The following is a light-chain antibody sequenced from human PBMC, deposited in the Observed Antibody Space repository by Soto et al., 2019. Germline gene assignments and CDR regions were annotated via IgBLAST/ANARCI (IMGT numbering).Light chain of an antibody. J-gene: IGLJ1*01. Sequence: QSVLTQPPSVSAAPGQKVTISCSGISSNIGNNYVSWYQQLPGTAPKLLIYENNKRPSGIPDRFSGSKSGTSATLGITGLQTGDEADYYCGTWDSSLSAVFGTGTKVTVL. CDR3: GTWDSSLSAV. V-gene: IGLV1-51*02. CDR2: ENN. CDR1: SSNIGNNY.